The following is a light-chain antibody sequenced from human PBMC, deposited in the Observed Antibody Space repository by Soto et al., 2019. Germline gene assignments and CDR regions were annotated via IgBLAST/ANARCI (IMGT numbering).Light chain of an antibody. CDR3: CSYAGSYTYV. V-gene: IGLV2-11*01. Sequence: ALTQPRSVSGTPGQSVTISCTGTSSDVGGYNYVSWYQQHPGKAPKLMIYDVIKRPSGVPDRFSGSKSGNSASLTISGLQAEDEADYFCCSYAGSYTYVFGTGTKVTVL. CDR2: DVI. J-gene: IGLJ1*01. CDR1: SSDVGGYNY.